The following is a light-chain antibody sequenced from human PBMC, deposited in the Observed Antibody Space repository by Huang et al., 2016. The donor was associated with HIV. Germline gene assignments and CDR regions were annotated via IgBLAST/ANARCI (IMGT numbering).Light chain of an antibody. CDR1: QSVTSA. V-gene: IGKV3-15*01. CDR3: QQYNEWPLT. J-gene: IGKJ4*01. CDR2: GAS. Sequence: EIMMTQSPATLSVSLGERVTLSCRASQSVTSALAWYQQKPGQAPRLVISGASTRATGRTARCSGTGSGTDFTLTISNLQSEDFGVYYCQQYNEWPLTFGGGTKVEIK.